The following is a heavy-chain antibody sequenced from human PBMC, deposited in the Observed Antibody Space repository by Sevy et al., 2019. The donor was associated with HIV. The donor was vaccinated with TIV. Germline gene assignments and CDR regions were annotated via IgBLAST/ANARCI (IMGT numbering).Heavy chain of an antibody. D-gene: IGHD2-21*01. V-gene: IGHV3-9*01. CDR3: AKDINRGCDGINCYPYYYYFYGLDV. J-gene: IGHJ6*02. CDR1: GFPFNDHA. Sequence: GGSVRLSCAASGFPFNDHALHWVRQVPGKGLEWVSGISWNSRNVGYADSVKGRFTIPRDNANHFLFLEMTILGPEDTAFYYCAKDINRGCDGINCYPYYYYFYGLDVWGQGTTVTVSS. CDR2: ISWNSRNV.